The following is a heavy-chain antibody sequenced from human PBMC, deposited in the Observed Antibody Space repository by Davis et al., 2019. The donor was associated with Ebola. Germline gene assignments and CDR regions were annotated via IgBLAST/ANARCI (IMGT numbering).Heavy chain of an antibody. CDR2: IYYSGST. CDR1: GGSISTYY. Sequence: PSETLSLTCTVSGGSISTYYWSWIRQPPGKGLEWIGYIYYSGSTNYNPSLKSRVTISVDTSKNHFSLKLRSVTAADTAVYYCARNTISQGYSGYDSGFDLWGRGTLVTVSS. D-gene: IGHD5-12*01. J-gene: IGHJ2*01. V-gene: IGHV4-59*01. CDR3: ARNTISQGYSGYDSGFDL.